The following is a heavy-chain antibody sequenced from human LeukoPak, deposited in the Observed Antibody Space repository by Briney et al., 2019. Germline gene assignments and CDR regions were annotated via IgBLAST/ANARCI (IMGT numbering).Heavy chain of an antibody. J-gene: IGHJ4*01. CDR1: GGSITSYY. Sequence: PSETLSLTCTVSGGSITSYYWSWIRQPPGKGLEWVGYIFYSGSTNYNPSLKSRVTISVDTSKNQFSLNLSSVTAADTAMYYCARHGRNSADPNYWGQEPWSPSPQ. CDR3: ARHGRNSADPNY. CDR2: IFYSGST. D-gene: IGHD4-11*01. V-gene: IGHV4-59*08.